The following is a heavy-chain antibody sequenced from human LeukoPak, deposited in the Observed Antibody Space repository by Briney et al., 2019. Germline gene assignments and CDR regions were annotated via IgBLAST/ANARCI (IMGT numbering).Heavy chain of an antibody. Sequence: GGSLRLSCAASGFTFSDYYMSWIRQAPGKGLEWVSYISSSGSTIYYADSVKGRFTISRDNAKNSLYLQMNSLRAEDTAVYYCARDIIGDNFFSGHSPFNYWGQGTLVTVSS. V-gene: IGHV3-11*01. D-gene: IGHD4-17*01. CDR2: ISSSGSTI. J-gene: IGHJ4*02. CDR3: ARDIIGDNFFSGHSPFNY. CDR1: GFTFSDYY.